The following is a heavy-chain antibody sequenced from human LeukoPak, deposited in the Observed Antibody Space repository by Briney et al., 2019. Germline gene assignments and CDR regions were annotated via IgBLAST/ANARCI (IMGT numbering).Heavy chain of an antibody. CDR2: FDPEDGET. J-gene: IGHJ6*02. CDR1: GYTFTSYY. V-gene: IGHV1-24*01. D-gene: IGHD6-13*01. CDR3: ATDSSIAAAGRSYYGMDV. Sequence: GASVKVSCKASGYTFTSYYMHWVRQAPGKGLEWMGGFDPEDGETIYAQKFQGRVTMTEDTSTDTAYMELSSLRSEDTAVYYCATDSSIAAAGRSYYGMDVWGQGTTVTVSS.